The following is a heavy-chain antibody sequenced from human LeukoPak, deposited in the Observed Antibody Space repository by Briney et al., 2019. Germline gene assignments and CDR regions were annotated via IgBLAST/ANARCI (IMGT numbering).Heavy chain of an antibody. CDR2: IGGSNGIT. CDR1: RFTFNSYA. Sequence: PGGSLRLSCAASRFTFNSYAMSWVRQAPGKGLEWVSVIGGSNGITFYVGSVKGRFTISRDNSKNTLYLQMNSLRAEDTALYYCAREPASSGWFDPWGQGTLVAVSS. V-gene: IGHV3-23*01. J-gene: IGHJ5*02. CDR3: AREPASSGWFDP. D-gene: IGHD6-19*01.